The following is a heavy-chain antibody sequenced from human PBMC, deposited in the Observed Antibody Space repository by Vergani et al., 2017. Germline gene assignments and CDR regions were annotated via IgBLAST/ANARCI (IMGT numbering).Heavy chain of an antibody. Sequence: QVQLVESGGGVVQPGRSLRLSCAAPGFTFSTYAMHWVRQAPGKGLEWVAVISHDGSHKYYADSVKGRFTISRDNSKNTLYLQMNSLRAEDTAVYNCARDRSNVYGGSAGDAFHMWGQGTMVTVSS. CDR2: ISHDGSHK. CDR3: ARDRSNVYGGSAGDAFHM. D-gene: IGHD4-23*01. CDR1: GFTFSTYA. J-gene: IGHJ3*02. V-gene: IGHV3-30*04.